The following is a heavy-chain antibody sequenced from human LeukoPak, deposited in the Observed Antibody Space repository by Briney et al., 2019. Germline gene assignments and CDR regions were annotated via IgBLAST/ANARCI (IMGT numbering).Heavy chain of an antibody. J-gene: IGHJ6*02. CDR2: ISSSSSYI. Sequence: GGSLRLSCAASGFTFSSYSMNWVRQAPGKGLEWVSSISSSSSYIYYADSVKGRFTISRDNAKNSLYLQMNGLRAEDTAVYYCARDRRCYGSGSYSHYYGMDVWGQGTTVTVSS. V-gene: IGHV3-21*01. CDR3: ARDRRCYGSGSYSHYYGMDV. D-gene: IGHD3-10*01. CDR1: GFTFSSYS.